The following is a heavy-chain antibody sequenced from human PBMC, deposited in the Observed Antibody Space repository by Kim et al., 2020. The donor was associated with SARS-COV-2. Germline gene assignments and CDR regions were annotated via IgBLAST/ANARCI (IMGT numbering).Heavy chain of an antibody. Sequence: GESLKISCKGSGYSFTSYWISWVRQMPGKGLEWMGRIDPSDSYTNYRPSFQGHVTISADKSISTAYLQWSSLKASDTAMYYCARRVRVMGVTMIVQRYYYGMDVWVQGTTGTVSS. V-gene: IGHV5-10-1*01. CDR2: IDPSDSYT. CDR1: GYSFTSYW. J-gene: IGHJ6*02. CDR3: ARRVRVMGVTMIVQRYYYGMDV. D-gene: IGHD3-22*01.